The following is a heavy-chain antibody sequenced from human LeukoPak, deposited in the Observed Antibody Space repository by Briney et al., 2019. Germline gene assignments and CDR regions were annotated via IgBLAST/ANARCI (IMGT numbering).Heavy chain of an antibody. CDR2: ITWGRDNL. CDR1: GFIFDDYA. D-gene: IGHD3-10*01. V-gene: IGHV3-9*01. J-gene: IGHJ1*01. CDR3: ARPPLTMVRGVIGSMGYFQH. Sequence: PGGSLRLSCAVSGFIFDDYAMHWVRQAPGKGLEWVSGITWGRDNLAYAASVKGRFTISRDNSKNTLYLQMNSLRAEDTAVYYCARPPLTMVRGVIGSMGYFQHWGQGTLVTVSS.